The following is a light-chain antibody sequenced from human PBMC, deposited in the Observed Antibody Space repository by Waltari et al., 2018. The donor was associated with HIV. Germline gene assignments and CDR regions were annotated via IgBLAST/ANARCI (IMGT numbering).Light chain of an antibody. Sequence: DIQMSQSPYPLSASVGDSVTITCRASQPVTNKVNWYQQKPDKAPKLLIYDASTLQGGVPSRFRGGGSGTHFTLTITSVQPDDYATYFRQQSYSYPLTFGPGTKVDV. J-gene: IGKJ3*01. CDR2: DAS. CDR3: QQSYSYPLT. CDR1: QPVTNK. V-gene: IGKV1-39*01.